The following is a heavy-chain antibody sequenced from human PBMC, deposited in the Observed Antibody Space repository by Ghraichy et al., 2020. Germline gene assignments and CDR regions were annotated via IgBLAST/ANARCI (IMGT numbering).Heavy chain of an antibody. CDR2: IYYSGSS. J-gene: IGHJ4*02. CDR3: ARRQDSGKPYFDS. D-gene: IGHD3-10*01. Sequence: ETLSLTCTVSGGSISSGSYYWGWIRQPPGKGLEWIGFIYYSGSSYYNPSLKSRVTISVDTSKNQFSLQLRSVTAADTAVYYCARRQDSGKPYFDSWGQGTLVTVSS. V-gene: IGHV4-39*01. CDR1: GGSISSGSYY.